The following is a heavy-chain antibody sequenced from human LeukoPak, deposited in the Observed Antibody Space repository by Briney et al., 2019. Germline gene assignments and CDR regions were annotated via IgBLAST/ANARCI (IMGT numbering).Heavy chain of an antibody. D-gene: IGHD1-14*01. Sequence: GGSLRLSCAASGFSFSSYCMHWVRQAPGKGLEWVALISYDGSDKYYADSVKGRFTISRDNSKNTLSLQMSSLRQEDTAVYYCAKNWDRLDSWGQGTLVTVSS. CDR3: AKNWDRLDS. CDR1: GFSFSSYC. V-gene: IGHV3-30*18. J-gene: IGHJ4*02. CDR2: ISYDGSDK.